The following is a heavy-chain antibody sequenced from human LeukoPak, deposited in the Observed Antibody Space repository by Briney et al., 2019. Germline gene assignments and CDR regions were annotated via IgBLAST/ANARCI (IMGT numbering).Heavy chain of an antibody. V-gene: IGHV3-23*01. CDR1: GFTFSSYG. CDR3: ATSFGRGALDI. Sequence: GGSLRLSCAASGFTFSSYGMSWVRQAPGKGLEWVSGISGTGTNTYYADSVKGRFTISRDNSKNTLFLQMDSLRAEDTAVYYCATSFGRGALDIWGQGTMVTVSS. D-gene: IGHD3-10*01. CDR2: ISGTGTNT. J-gene: IGHJ3*02.